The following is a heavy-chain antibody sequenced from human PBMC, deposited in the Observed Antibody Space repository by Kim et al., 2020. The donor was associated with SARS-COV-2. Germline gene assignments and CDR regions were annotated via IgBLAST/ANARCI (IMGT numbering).Heavy chain of an antibody. Sequence: ASVKVSCKASGYTFTSYAMHWVRQAPGQRLEWMGWINAGNGNTKYSQKFQGRVTITRDTSASTAYMELSSLRSEDTAVYYCARDLHYGSGSYYNVKSSGYYGMDVWGQGTTVTVSS. J-gene: IGHJ6*02. CDR3: ARDLHYGSGSYYNVKSSGYYGMDV. D-gene: IGHD3-10*01. CDR2: INAGNGNT. V-gene: IGHV1-3*01. CDR1: GYTFTSYA.